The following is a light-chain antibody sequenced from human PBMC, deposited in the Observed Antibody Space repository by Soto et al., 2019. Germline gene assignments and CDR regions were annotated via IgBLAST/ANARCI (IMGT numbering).Light chain of an antibody. CDR3: QQRSNWPPMYT. V-gene: IGKV3D-20*02. CDR1: QSVSNNY. Sequence: EIVLTQSPGTLSLSPGERATLSCRASQSVSNNYLAWYQQKPGQAPRLLIYGASNRATGIPDRFSGSGSGTDFTLTISRLEPEDFAVYYCQQRSNWPPMYTFGQGTKVDI. CDR2: GAS. J-gene: IGKJ2*01.